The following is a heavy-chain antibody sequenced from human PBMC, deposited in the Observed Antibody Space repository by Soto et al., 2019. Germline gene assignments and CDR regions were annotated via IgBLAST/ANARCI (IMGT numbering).Heavy chain of an antibody. CDR1: GFTFSSYV. V-gene: IGHV3-33*06. J-gene: IGHJ5*02. D-gene: IGHD6-13*01. Sequence: GGSLRLSCAASGFTFSSYVMHWVRQAPGKGLEWVAVIRYDGGSTYYADSVKGRFTISRENSKNTLYLQMNSLRAEDTAVYYCAKRPIAADGSWGQGTLVTVSS. CDR3: AKRPIAADGS. CDR2: IRYDGGST.